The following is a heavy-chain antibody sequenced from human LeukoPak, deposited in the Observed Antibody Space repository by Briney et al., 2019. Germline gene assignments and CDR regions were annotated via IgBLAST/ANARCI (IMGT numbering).Heavy chain of an antibody. Sequence: VASLRLSCAPSGVTFSIDAMSSGPDTPGGRLEWGSAISVRGGITYYTDSAKGRFTISRDTSKNTLYLQMNRLTAEDTAVYYCAKGALDVVVPAAIDYWGQGTLVTVSS. D-gene: IGHD2-2*01. J-gene: IGHJ4*02. CDR3: AKGALDVVVPAAIDY. CDR2: ISVRGGIT. CDR1: GVTFSIDA. V-gene: IGHV3-23*01.